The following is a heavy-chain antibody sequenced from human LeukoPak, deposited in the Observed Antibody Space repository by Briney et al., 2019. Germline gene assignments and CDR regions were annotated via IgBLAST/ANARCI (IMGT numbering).Heavy chain of an antibody. CDR3: ARALPERFGWFDP. V-gene: IGHV4-59*01. CDR2: IYYSGST. Sequence: SETLSLTCTVSGGSISSYYWSWIRQPPGKGLEWIGYIYYSGSTNYNPSLESRVTISVDTSKNQFSLKLSSVTAADMALYYCARALPERFGWFDPWGQGTLVTVSS. D-gene: IGHD3-16*01. CDR1: GGSISSYY. J-gene: IGHJ5*02.